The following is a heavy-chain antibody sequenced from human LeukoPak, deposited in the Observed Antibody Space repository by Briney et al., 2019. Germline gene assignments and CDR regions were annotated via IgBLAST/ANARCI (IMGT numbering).Heavy chain of an antibody. CDR3: ARGLGSSWYRDAFDI. CDR2: IYDSGTT. CDR1: GGSISSYY. Sequence: SETLSLTCTVSGGSISSYYWSWIRQPPGKGLEWIGYIYDSGTTNYNPSLKSRVTISVDTATNQFSLKLRSVTAADTAVYYCARGLGSSWYRDAFDIWGQGTMVTVSS. D-gene: IGHD6-13*01. V-gene: IGHV4-59*01. J-gene: IGHJ3*02.